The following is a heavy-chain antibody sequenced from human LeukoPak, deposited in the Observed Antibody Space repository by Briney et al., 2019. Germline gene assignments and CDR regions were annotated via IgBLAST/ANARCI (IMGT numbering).Heavy chain of an antibody. J-gene: IGHJ6*02. CDR2: ISHEGSNK. CDR1: GLTLSSYA. V-gene: IGHV3-30-3*01. CDR3: ARAAGLFWEWACRGYYGMAV. Sequence: GRSLRLSCAASGLTLSSYATHWVRQAPGKGLEWVAVISHEGSNKYYADSVKGRFSISRDNSKNTLYLQMNSLTAEDTALYYCARAAGLFWEWACRGYYGMAVWGQGTTVTVSS. D-gene: IGHD3-3*01.